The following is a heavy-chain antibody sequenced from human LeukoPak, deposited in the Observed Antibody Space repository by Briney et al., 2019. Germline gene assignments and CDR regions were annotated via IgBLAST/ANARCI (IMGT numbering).Heavy chain of an antibody. CDR2: ISGDGGST. D-gene: IGHD2-15*01. J-gene: IGHJ4*01. Sequence: GGSLRLSCAASGFTFDDYAMHWVRQAPGKGLEWVSLISGDGGSTYYADSVKGRFTISRDNSKNSLYLQMNSLRNEDTALYYCAKEAESGGGVDYWGNGTLVTVSS. CDR3: AKEAESGGGVDY. CDR1: GFTFDDYA. V-gene: IGHV3-43*02.